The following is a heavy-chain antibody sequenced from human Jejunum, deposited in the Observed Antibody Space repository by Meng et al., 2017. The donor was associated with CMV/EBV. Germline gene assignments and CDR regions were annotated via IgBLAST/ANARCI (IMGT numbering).Heavy chain of an antibody. D-gene: IGHD1-26*01. J-gene: IGHJ4*02. CDR2: FYSSDTY. CDR3: ARGPGASTREGFDY. CDR1: GGSVNNYY. Sequence: QVQLRESGPGLVKPSETLSLNCTVSGGSVNNYYWSWIRQSAGKGLEWIGRFYSSDTYNYHPSLDSRVTMSLDTSKNQFSLNLRSVTAADTATYYCARGPGASTREGFDYWGLGTLVTVSS. V-gene: IGHV4-4*07.